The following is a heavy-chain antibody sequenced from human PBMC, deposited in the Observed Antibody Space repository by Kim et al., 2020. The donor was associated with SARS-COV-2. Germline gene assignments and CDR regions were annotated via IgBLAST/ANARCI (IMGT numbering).Heavy chain of an antibody. CDR3: AKVGPYYAFPSGPYWFDV. Sequence: GGSLRLSCTVSGLTFKSFAWSWLRQRPGKGLEWVSAISGSGGRTYYGHSMQGRFSISRDNSRNTVFLDVNSLRVDDTAIYFCAKVGPYYAFPSGPYWFDVWGRGPVVTVSS. D-gene: IGHD3-3*01. J-gene: IGHJ5*02. CDR1: GLTFKSFA. CDR2: ISGSGGRT. V-gene: IGHV3-23*01.